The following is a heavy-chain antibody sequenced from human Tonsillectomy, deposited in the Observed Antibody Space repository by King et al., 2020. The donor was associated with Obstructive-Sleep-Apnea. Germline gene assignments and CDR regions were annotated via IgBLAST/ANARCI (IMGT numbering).Heavy chain of an antibody. Sequence: QLQESGPGLVKPSQTLSLACTVSGGSISSGGYYWSWIRQHPGKGLEWIGYISYSGNSFYNPSLRGRITISMDTSKNQFSLRLNSVTAADAAVYFCARDSVGASAIDYWGQGTLVTVSS. CDR3: ARDSVGASAIDY. D-gene: IGHD1-26*01. V-gene: IGHV4-31*03. CDR1: GGSISSGGYY. CDR2: ISYSGNS. J-gene: IGHJ4*02.